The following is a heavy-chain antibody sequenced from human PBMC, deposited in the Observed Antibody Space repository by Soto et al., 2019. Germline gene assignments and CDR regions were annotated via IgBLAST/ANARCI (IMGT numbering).Heavy chain of an antibody. CDR2: INPSGGST. CDR1: GYTFTSYY. Sequence: ASVKVSCKASGYTFTSYYMHGVRQAAGQGLEWMGIINPSGGSTSYAQKYQGRVTMTRDTSTSTVYMELSSLRSEDTAVYYCARVRDRSGYYYDAFDICGQGTMVAFSS. D-gene: IGHD3-22*01. J-gene: IGHJ3*02. CDR3: ARVRDRSGYYYDAFDI. V-gene: IGHV1-46*01.